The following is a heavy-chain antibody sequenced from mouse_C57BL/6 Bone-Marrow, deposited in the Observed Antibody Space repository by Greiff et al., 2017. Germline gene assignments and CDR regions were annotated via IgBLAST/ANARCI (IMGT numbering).Heavy chain of an antibody. CDR3: ARILRQYYFDY. CDR1: GYSITSGYY. Sequence: EVKVEESGPGLVKPSQSLSLTCSVTGYSITSGYYWNWIRQFPGNKLEWMGYISYDGSNNYNPSLKNRISITRDTSKNQFFLKLNSVTTEDTATYYCARILRQYYFDYWGQGTTLTVSS. D-gene: IGHD1-1*01. CDR2: ISYDGSN. J-gene: IGHJ2*01. V-gene: IGHV3-6*01.